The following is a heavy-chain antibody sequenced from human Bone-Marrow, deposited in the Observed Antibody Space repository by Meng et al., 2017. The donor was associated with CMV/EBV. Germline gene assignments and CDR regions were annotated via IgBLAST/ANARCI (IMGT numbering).Heavy chain of an antibody. J-gene: IGHJ6*02. D-gene: IGHD1-1*01. CDR1: GFTFSSFA. V-gene: IGHV3-23*01. Sequence: GESLKISCAASGFTFSSFAMSWVRQAPGKGLEWVSTISGGGGSTFYADSVKGRFTISRDNSKNTLYLQMNRLRAKDTAVYYCAKDWSLCNRDERYYYYGMDVWGQGTTVTVSS. CDR2: ISGGGGST. CDR3: AKDWSLCNRDERYYYYGMDV.